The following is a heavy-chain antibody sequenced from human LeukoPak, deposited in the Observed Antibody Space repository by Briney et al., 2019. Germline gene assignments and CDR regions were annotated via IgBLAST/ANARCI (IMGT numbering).Heavy chain of an antibody. Sequence: ASVKVSCKASGYTFTTYGITWVRQAPGQGLEWMGWISTSGGNTNYAQQFQGRVTMTTDTSTTTAYMDLRSLRSDDTAVYYCARGAVAVDGIHPWGQGTLVTVSS. V-gene: IGHV1-18*01. CDR1: GYTFTTYG. J-gene: IGHJ5*02. D-gene: IGHD6-19*01. CDR3: ARGAVAVDGIHP. CDR2: ISTSGGNT.